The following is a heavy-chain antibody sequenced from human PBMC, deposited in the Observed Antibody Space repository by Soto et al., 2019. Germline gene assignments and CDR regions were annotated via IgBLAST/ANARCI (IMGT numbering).Heavy chain of an antibody. V-gene: IGHV4-39*01. D-gene: IGHD3-16*01. CDR1: GGSITGGSISTTTYY. Sequence: SETLSLTCTVSGGSITGGSISTTTYYWGWMRQPPGKGLEWIGSIYYSGSTYYNPSLKSRVTISVDTSKNQFSLKLSSVTAADTAVYYCARHAAQWGLRLGELKWFDPWGQGTLVTVSS. CDR3: ARHAAQWGLRLGELKWFDP. J-gene: IGHJ5*02. CDR2: IYYSGST.